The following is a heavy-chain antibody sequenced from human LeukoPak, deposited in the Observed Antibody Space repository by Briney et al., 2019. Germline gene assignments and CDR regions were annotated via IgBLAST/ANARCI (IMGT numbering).Heavy chain of an antibody. D-gene: IGHD3-22*01. Sequence: ASVTVSCKASGYTFTSYAMNWVRQAPGQGLEWMGCINTNTGNPTYAQGFTGRFVFSLDTSVSTAYLQIGSLKAEDTAVYYCARGPTITMIEAPLSRWGQGTLVTVPS. J-gene: IGHJ4*02. CDR2: INTNTGNP. V-gene: IGHV7-4-1*01. CDR3: ARGPTITMIEAPLSR. CDR1: GYTFTSYA.